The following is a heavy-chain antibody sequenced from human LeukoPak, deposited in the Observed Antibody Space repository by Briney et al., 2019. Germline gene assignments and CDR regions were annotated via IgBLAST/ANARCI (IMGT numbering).Heavy chain of an antibody. V-gene: IGHV4-59*11. Sequence: SETLSLTCSVSGGSISSHYWSWIRQPPGKGLEWIGYIYYSGSTNYNPSLRSRVTISVDTSKNQFSLKLNSVTAADTAVYYCARDRRVFFDFWGQGTLVTVSS. CDR1: GGSISSHY. D-gene: IGHD6-13*01. CDR2: IYYSGST. J-gene: IGHJ4*02. CDR3: ARDRRVFFDF.